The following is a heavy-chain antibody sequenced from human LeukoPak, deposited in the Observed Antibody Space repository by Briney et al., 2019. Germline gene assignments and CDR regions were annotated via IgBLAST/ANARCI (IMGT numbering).Heavy chain of an antibody. CDR1: GFPLNNYY. CDR3: ARGHFHLPL. CDR2: ITTSSDYI. V-gene: IGHV3-11*01. Sequence: PGGSLRLSCAASGFPLNNYYMSWIRQAPGKGLEWVSYITTSSDYIYYADSVRGRFTISRDNAKNSLYLQMNRLSAEDTAVYYCARGHFHLPLWGRET. J-gene: IGHJ4*02.